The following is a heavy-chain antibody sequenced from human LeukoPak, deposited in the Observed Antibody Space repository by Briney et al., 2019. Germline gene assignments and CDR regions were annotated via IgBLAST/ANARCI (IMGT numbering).Heavy chain of an antibody. J-gene: IGHJ4*02. V-gene: IGHV4-38-2*01. CDR1: GYSISSGYY. Sequence: SETLSVTCAVSGYSISSGYYWGWIRQPPGKGLEWIGSIYHSGSTYYNPSLKSRVTITVDTSKNQFSLKLSSVTATDTAMYYCASRGITMVRGVIIACGLFDYWGQGTLVTVSS. CDR3: ASRGITMVRGVIIACGLFDY. D-gene: IGHD3-10*01. CDR2: IYHSGST.